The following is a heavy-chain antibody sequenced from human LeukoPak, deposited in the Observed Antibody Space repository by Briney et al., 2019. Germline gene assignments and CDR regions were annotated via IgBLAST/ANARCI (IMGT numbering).Heavy chain of an antibody. CDR3: TTSLNYDFWSGLDY. CDR2: IYTGGST. J-gene: IGHJ4*02. D-gene: IGHD3-3*01. V-gene: IGHV3-66*01. Sequence: GGSLRLSCAASGFTVSSNYMSWVRQAPGKGLEWVSVIYTGGSTDYADSVKGRFTISRDNSKNTLYLQMNSLRAEDTAVYYCTTSLNYDFWSGLDYWGQGTLVTVSS. CDR1: GFTVSSNY.